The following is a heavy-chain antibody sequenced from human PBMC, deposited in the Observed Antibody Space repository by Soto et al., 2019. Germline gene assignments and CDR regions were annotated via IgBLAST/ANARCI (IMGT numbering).Heavy chain of an antibody. J-gene: IGHJ6*02. D-gene: IGHD3-22*01. Sequence: SVKVSCKASGGTFSSYAISWVRQAPGQGLEWMGGIIPIFGTANYAQKFQGRVTITADESTSTAYMELSSLRSEDTAVYYCAKYXYDSSGYYSDYYYGMDVWGQGTTVTVSS. CDR1: GGTFSSYA. CDR2: IIPIFGTA. CDR3: AKYXYDSSGYYSDYYYGMDV. V-gene: IGHV1-69*13.